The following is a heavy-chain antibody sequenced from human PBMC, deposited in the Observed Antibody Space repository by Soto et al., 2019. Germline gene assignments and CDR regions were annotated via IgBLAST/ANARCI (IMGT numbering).Heavy chain of an antibody. CDR1: GGSISSYY. CDR3: ARGNRGYSSSSGVNWFDP. Sequence: PSETLSLTCTVSGGSISSYYWSWIRQPPGKGLEWIGYIYYSGSTNYNPSLKSRVTISVDTSKNQFSLKLSSVTAADTAVYYCARGNRGYSSSSGVNWFDPWGQGTLVTVSS. J-gene: IGHJ5*02. D-gene: IGHD6-6*01. V-gene: IGHV4-59*01. CDR2: IYYSGST.